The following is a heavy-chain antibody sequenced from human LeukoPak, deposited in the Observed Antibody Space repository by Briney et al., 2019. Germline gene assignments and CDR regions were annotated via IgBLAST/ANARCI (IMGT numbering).Heavy chain of an antibody. V-gene: IGHV3-69-1*01. D-gene: IGHD6-13*01. CDR3: ARIRGSTLPISYMDV. J-gene: IGHJ6*03. Sequence: TGGSLRLSCTASGFRFGGYSIHWVRRAPGKGLEWLSYISVSGTIHADSVMGRVTVSRDNAKNSLYLQMNSLRVEGTAVYYCARIRGSTLPISYMDVWGKGTTVTVSS. CDR1: GFRFGGYS. CDR2: ISVSGTI.